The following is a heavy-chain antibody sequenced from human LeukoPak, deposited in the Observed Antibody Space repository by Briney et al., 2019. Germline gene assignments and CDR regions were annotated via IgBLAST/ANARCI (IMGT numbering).Heavy chain of an antibody. CDR2: INNDGGGT. J-gene: IGHJ3*02. D-gene: IGHD5-18*01. CDR3: ARLDTAMVMGAFDI. V-gene: IGHV3-74*01. Sequence: GGSLRLSCTASGFTFINYWIHWVRQPPGKGLVWVSRINNDGGGTIYADSVRGRFTISRDNAKNSLYLQMNSLRAEDTAVYYCARLDTAMVMGAFDIWGQGTMVTVSS. CDR1: GFTFINYW.